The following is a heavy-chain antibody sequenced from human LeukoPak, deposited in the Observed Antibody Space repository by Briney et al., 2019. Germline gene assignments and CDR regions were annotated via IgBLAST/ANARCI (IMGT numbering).Heavy chain of an antibody. J-gene: IGHJ3*02. D-gene: IGHD6-19*01. CDR1: GGTVSSNY. CDR3: ERSHSSGWSEDAFDI. CDR2: VYSGCST. Sequence: GGSLRLSCAVSGGTVSSNYMSWVRQAPGQGLELVSVVYSGCSTYYADSVKGRFTISRAISKNTLYLQMNSLRAEDTAVYYCERSHSSGWSEDAFDIWGQGTMVTVSS. V-gene: IGHV3-66*01.